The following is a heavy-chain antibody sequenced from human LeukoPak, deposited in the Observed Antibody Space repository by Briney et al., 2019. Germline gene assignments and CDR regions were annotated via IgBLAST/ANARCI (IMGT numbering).Heavy chain of an antibody. CDR1: GFTFSSYW. D-gene: IGHD5-12*01. CDR3: ASGGYTFGA. V-gene: IGHV3-7*02. CDR2: IKEDGSEK. J-gene: IGHJ5*02. Sequence: GGSLRLSCAASGFTFSSYWMSWVRQAPGKGLEWVANIKEDGSEKNCVDSVKGRFTISRDNTKNSLYLQMNSLRAEDTAVYYCASGGYTFGAWGQGTLVTVSS.